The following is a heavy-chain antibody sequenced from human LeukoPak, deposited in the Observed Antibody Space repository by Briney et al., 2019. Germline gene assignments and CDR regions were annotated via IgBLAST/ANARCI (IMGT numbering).Heavy chain of an antibody. CDR2: INTDGSST. Sequence: PGGSLRLSCAASGFTFNNYWMHWVRQAPGKGLLWVSRINTDGSSTSYADSVKGRFTITRDNAKNMVYLQMNSLRGEDTAVHYCARENFDPWGQGTQVTVSS. J-gene: IGHJ5*02. CDR1: GFTFNNYW. CDR3: ARENFDP. V-gene: IGHV3-74*01.